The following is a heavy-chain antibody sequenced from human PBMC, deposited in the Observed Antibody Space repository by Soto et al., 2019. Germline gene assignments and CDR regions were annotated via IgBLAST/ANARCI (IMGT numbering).Heavy chain of an antibody. CDR1: GFTFDDYA. V-gene: IGHV3-9*01. D-gene: IGHD3-9*01. CDR2: ISWNSGSI. Sequence: GGSLRLSCAASGFTFDDYAMHWVRQAPGKGLEWVSGISWNSGSIGYADSVKGRFTISRDNAKNSLYLQMNSLRAEDTALYYCAEDIFGDILTGPDMDVWGKGTTVTVSS. J-gene: IGHJ6*03. CDR3: AEDIFGDILTGPDMDV.